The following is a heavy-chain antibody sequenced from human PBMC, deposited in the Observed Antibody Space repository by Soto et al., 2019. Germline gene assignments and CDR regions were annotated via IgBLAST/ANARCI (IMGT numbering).Heavy chain of an antibody. CDR3: ARVVVVVAATPDVGWFDP. V-gene: IGHV1-69*02. Sequence: QVQLVQSGAEVKKPGSSVKVSCKASGGTFSSYTISWVRQAPGQGLEWMGRIIPILGIANYAQKFQGRVTITADKSTSTAYMELSSLRSEDTAVYYCARVVVVVAATPDVGWFDPWGQGTLVTVSS. CDR2: IIPILGIA. J-gene: IGHJ5*02. D-gene: IGHD2-15*01. CDR1: GGTFSSYT.